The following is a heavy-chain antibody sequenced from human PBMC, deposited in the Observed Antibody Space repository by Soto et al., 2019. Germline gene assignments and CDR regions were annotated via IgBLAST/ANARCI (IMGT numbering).Heavy chain of an antibody. V-gene: IGHV5-51*01. CDR1: GYSFTSYW. CDR3: ARHVRDDGTTFRRLDP. Sequence: GESLKISCKGSGYSFTSYWIRWVRQMPGKGLEWMGIIYPGDPDTKYSPSFQGQVTISVDKSITTTYLQWSSLKDSDSAMYYCARHVRDDGTTFRRLDPWGQVTLFTVCS. CDR2: IYPGDPDT. D-gene: IGHD1-1*01. J-gene: IGHJ5*02.